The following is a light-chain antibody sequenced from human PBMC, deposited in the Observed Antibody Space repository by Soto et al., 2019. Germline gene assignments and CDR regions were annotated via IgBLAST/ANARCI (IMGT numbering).Light chain of an antibody. CDR3: QQYGSSPIT. J-gene: IGKJ5*01. CDR1: QSVSSSY. V-gene: IGKV3-20*01. Sequence: IVLTQSPGTLSLSPGERATLSCRASQSVSSSYLAWYQQKPGQAPRLLIYGASSRATGIPDRFSGSGSGTDFTLTISRLEPEDFAVYYCQQYGSSPITFGQGTDWRLN. CDR2: GAS.